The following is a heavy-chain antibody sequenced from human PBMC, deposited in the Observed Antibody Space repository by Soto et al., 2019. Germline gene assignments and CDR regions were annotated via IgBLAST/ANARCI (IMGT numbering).Heavy chain of an antibody. V-gene: IGHV3-7*01. CDR3: GGGGD. J-gene: IGHJ4*02. CDR1: GFTSRSFW. CDR2: IKEDGSEK. D-gene: IGHD2-15*01. Sequence: EVQLVESGGGLVQPGGSLRLSCAASGFTSRSFWMSWVRQAPGKGLEWVANIKEDGSEKYYVDSVKGRFTISRDNARNSLYLQMNRLRAEDTAVYYCGGGGDWGQGTLVTVSS.